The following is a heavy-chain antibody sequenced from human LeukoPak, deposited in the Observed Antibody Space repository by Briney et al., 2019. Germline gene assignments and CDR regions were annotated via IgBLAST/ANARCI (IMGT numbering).Heavy chain of an antibody. V-gene: IGHV5-51*01. J-gene: IGHJ4*02. CDR3: ARFSVGGTYYPNY. D-gene: IGHD1-26*01. CDR2: IYPGDSDT. Sequence: GESLKISCQGSGYSFSSYWIGWVRQMPGKGLEWMGIIYPGDSDTRYSPSFQSQVTISADKSISTAYLQWSSLKASDTAMYYCARFSVGGTYYPNYWGQGTLVSVSS. CDR1: GYSFSSYW.